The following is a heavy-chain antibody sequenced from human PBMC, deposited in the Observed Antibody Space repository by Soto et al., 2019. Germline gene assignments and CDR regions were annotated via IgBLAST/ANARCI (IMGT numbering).Heavy chain of an antibody. CDR3: ARLQPPRTLTRYYFDY. CDR2: IYYSGST. J-gene: IGHJ4*02. Sequence: SETLSLTCTVSGGSISSYYWSWIRQPPGKGLEWIGYIYYSGSTNYNPSLKSRVTISVDTSKNQFSLKLSSVTAADTAVYYCARLQPPRTLTRYYFDYWGQGTLVTVSS. CDR1: GGSISSYY. D-gene: IGHD4-17*01. V-gene: IGHV4-59*08.